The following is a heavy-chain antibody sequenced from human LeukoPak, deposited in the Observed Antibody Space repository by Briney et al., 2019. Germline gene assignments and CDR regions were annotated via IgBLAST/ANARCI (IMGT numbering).Heavy chain of an antibody. CDR1: GGSISSYY. V-gene: IGHV4-59*01. D-gene: IGHD6-6*01. Sequence: SETLSLTCTVSGGSISSYYWSWIRQPPGKGLEWIGYIYYSGSTNYNPSLKSRVTISVDTSKHQFSLKLSSVTAADTAVYYCARDKYSRDAFDIWGQGTMVTVSS. J-gene: IGHJ3*02. CDR3: ARDKYSRDAFDI. CDR2: IYYSGST.